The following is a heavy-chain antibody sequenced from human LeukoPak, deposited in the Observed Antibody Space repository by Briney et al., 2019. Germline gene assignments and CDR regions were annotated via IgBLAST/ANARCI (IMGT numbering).Heavy chain of an antibody. V-gene: IGHV2-70*04. J-gene: IGHJ3*02. CDR2: IDWDDDK. CDR1: GFSLSTRGMR. Sequence: SGPALLKPTQTLTLTCTFSGFSLSTRGMRVSWIRQPPGKALEWLARIDWDDDKFYSTSLKTRLTISKDTSKNQVVLTMTNMDPVDTATYYCARTTGATAYAFDTWGQGTMVTVSS. D-gene: IGHD5-18*01. CDR3: ARTTGATAYAFDT.